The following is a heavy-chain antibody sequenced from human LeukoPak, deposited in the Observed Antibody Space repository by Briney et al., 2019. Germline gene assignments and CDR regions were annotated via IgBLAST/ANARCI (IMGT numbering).Heavy chain of an antibody. V-gene: IGHV3-15*01. Sequence: GGSLRLSCVASGFTFSAAWMTWVRQAPRNGLECDGRIKSRNDGKTTDYPTPVNSRFAISSNASNTTLYLQMNRLKIDDTGVYYCTTVGSSRGFDYWGQGTLVTVSS. J-gene: IGHJ4*02. CDR3: TTVGSSRGFDY. CDR2: IKSRNDGKTT. CDR1: GFTFSAAW. D-gene: IGHD6-13*01.